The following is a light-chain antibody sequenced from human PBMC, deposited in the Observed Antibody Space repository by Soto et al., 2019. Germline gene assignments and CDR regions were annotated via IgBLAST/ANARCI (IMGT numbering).Light chain of an antibody. V-gene: IGKV3-15*01. CDR1: QSVVIN. Sequence: ETGMTQSPVTLSVSPGERATLSCRASQSVVINLAWYQQRPGQAPRLLIYGASTRATGIPARFSGSGSGTEFTLTISSLQSEDFAVYYCQQYNNWPPYTFGQGTRLEIK. J-gene: IGKJ5*01. CDR2: GAS. CDR3: QQYNNWPPYT.